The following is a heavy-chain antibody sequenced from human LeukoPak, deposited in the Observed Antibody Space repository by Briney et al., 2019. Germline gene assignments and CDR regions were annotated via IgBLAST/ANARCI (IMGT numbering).Heavy chain of an antibody. CDR2: IIPIFGTA. CDR3: ARIDCSSTSCYPGHYYYGMDV. V-gene: IGHV1-69*13. D-gene: IGHD2-2*01. CDR1: GGTFSSYA. J-gene: IGHJ6*04. Sequence: SVKVSCKASGGTFSSYAISWVRQAPGQGLEWMGGIIPIFGTANYAQQFQGRVTITADESTSTAYMELSSLRCEDTAVYYCARIDCSSTSCYPGHYYYGMDVWGKGTTVTVSS.